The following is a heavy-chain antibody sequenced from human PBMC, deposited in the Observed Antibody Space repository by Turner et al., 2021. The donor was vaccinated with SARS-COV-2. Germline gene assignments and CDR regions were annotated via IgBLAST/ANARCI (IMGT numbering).Heavy chain of an antibody. V-gene: IGHV3-23*01. CDR3: ARYGYYVKTANWFDP. CDR1: GFSFSSYA. Sequence: EVHLLESGGGLVHPGGALRLSCAASGFSFSSYAMTWGRQVPGKGLDWVSTSSGSGDRTYYASSVKGRFTVSRDNSENTVYLQLSSLGPEDTATDFCARYGYYVKTANWFDPWGQGTLVTVSS. J-gene: IGHJ5*02. CDR2: SSGSGDRT. D-gene: IGHD5-18*01.